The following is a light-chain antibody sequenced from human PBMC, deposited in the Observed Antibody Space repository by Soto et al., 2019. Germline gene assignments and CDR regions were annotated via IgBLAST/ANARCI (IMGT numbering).Light chain of an antibody. V-gene: IGKV1-33*01. CDR2: DAS. J-gene: IGKJ4*01. CDR1: HDISNF. Sequence: DIQMTQSPSSLSASVGDRVTITCQASHDISNFLNWYQQKPGKAHKLLIYDASYLETEVQSRVSGSGSGTEFTFTISSQQAEYIATYYFQDHHNLPLTFGGGTKVEIK. CDR3: QDHHNLPLT.